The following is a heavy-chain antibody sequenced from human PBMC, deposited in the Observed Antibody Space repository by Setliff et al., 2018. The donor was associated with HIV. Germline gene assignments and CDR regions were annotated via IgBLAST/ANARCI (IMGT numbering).Heavy chain of an antibody. D-gene: IGHD2-15*01. CDR2: IYSSGTT. Sequence: SETLSLTCTVSGGPMSGYYWSWLRQSPVKGLERIGYIYSSGTTNYNPSFKSRVSISLDTSRSQFSLMLSSVTAADTAIYYCAKYWRASGTYVFDIWGLGTMVTVSS. CDR1: GGPMSGYY. V-gene: IGHV4-4*08. CDR3: AKYWRASGTYVFDI. J-gene: IGHJ3*02.